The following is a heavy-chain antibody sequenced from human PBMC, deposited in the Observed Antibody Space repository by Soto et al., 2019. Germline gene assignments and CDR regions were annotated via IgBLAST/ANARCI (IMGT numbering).Heavy chain of an antibody. Sequence: GGSLRLSCAASGFTFSSYSMNWVRQAPGKGLEWVSSISSSSSYIYYADSVKGRFTISRDNAKNSLYLQMNSLRAEDTAVYYCARSCARRGGSCYSRFDYWGQGTLVTVSS. CDR2: ISSSSSYI. CDR1: GFTFSSYS. D-gene: IGHD2-15*01. J-gene: IGHJ4*02. V-gene: IGHV3-21*01. CDR3: ARSCARRGGSCYSRFDY.